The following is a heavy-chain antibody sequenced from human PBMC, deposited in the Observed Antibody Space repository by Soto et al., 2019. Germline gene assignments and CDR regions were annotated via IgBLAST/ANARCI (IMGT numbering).Heavy chain of an antibody. D-gene: IGHD3-10*01. CDR1: GGSISSYY. V-gene: IGHV4-59*08. CDR2: IYYSGST. CDR3: ARDADYYGSGSYYNGAFDI. Sequence: SETLSLTCTVSGGSISSYYWSLIRQPPGKGLEWIGYIYYSGSTNYNPSLKSRVTISVDTSKNQFSLKLSSVTAADTAVYYCARDADYYGSGSYYNGAFDIWGQGTMVTVSS. J-gene: IGHJ3*02.